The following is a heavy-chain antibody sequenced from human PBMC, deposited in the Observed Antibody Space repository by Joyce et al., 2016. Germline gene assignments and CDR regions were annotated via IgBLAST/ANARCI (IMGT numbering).Heavy chain of an antibody. J-gene: IGHJ4*02. Sequence: EVQLVESGGGLLQPGGSLRLSCTASGFTFTNYWMHWVRQAPGKGLVWVARGDSDGSGTSYADSVKGRFTISRDNAKNMVYLQMNSLRIEDTAVYYCGSVFEYWGRGALVTVSS. CDR2: GDSDGSGT. CDR1: GFTFTNYW. CDR3: GSVFEY. V-gene: IGHV3-74*01.